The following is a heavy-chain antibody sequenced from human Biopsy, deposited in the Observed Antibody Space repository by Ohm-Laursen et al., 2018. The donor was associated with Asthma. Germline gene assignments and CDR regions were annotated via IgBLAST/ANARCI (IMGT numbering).Heavy chain of an antibody. CDR3: VRGSSSWHHGPFHYYYGLDV. CDR2: IYYSGTT. D-gene: IGHD6-13*01. CDR1: SGSGGYMRSGNYY. Sequence: GTLSLTCSLSSGSGGYMRSGNYYWGWIRQPPGKGLEWIGSIYYSGTTYYNQSLECRVTVSADTSKNQFSLKLTSVTAADTAVYYCVRGSSSWHHGPFHYYYGLDVWGQGTTATVSS. V-gene: IGHV4-39*01. J-gene: IGHJ6*02.